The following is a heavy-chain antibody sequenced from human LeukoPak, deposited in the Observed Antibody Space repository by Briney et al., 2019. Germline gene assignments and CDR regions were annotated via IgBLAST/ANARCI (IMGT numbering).Heavy chain of an antibody. CDR1: GYTFTSYD. CDR2: MNPNSGNT. Sequence: GASVKVSCKASGYTFTSYDINWVRQATGQGLEWMGWMNPNSGNTGYAQKFQGRVTITRNTSISTAYMELSSLRSEDTAVYYCARVGDRGSSWRNDAFDIWGQGTMVTVSS. J-gene: IGHJ3*02. CDR3: ARVGDRGSSWRNDAFDI. D-gene: IGHD6-13*01. V-gene: IGHV1-8*03.